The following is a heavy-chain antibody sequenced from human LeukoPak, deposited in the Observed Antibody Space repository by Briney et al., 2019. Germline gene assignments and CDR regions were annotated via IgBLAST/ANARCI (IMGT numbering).Heavy chain of an antibody. CDR1: GDSYSRGCYF. Sequence: WQTLSLTCTVSGDSYSRGCYFWTWIRQPAGGGLEWIRHIYINGSTNYNPSLKSRVTITEYTSKTQFSLKLTSVTAADTAVYYGGKGGFVAAGPGWFDPGGEGTLVIVSS. CDR3: GKGGFVAAGPGWFDP. J-gene: IGHJ5*02. CDR2: IYINGST. D-gene: IGHD6-13*01. V-gene: IGHV4-61*09.